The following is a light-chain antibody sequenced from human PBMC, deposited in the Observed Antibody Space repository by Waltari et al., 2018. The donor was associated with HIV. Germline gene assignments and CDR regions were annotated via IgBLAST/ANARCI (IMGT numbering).Light chain of an antibody. J-gene: IGLJ2*01. CDR3: QAWDTTTVV. CDR1: KLGDKY. V-gene: IGLV3-1*01. Sequence: SYELTQSPSVSVSPGQTASITCSGDKLGDKYTCWYQQKPGQSPVLVIYEDSKRPSGIPERFSGSNPGNTATLTISGTQAMDEADYYCQAWDTTTVVFGGGTKLTVL. CDR2: EDS.